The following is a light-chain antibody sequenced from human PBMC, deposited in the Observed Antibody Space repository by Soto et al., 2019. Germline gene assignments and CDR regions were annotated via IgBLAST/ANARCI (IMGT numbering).Light chain of an antibody. Sequence: QSVLTQPASVAGSPGQSITISCPGNSSDVGAYNYDSWYQQYPGDDPKVIIYHVSHRPAGVSNRFSGSKSGNTASLTISGLQNQDEADYSCSSYTSAPTYVFGTGIKLTDL. CDR3: SSYTSAPTYV. CDR1: SSDVGAYNY. CDR2: HVS. V-gene: IGLV2-14*01. J-gene: IGLJ1*01.